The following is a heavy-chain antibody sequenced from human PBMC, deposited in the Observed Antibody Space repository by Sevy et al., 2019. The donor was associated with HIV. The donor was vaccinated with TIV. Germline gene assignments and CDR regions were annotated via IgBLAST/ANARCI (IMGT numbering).Heavy chain of an antibody. V-gene: IGHV4-59*01. CDR3: ASAIYYYDSSGYYFPNDYSRETYYFDY. CDR2: IYYSGST. CDR1: GGSISSYY. D-gene: IGHD3-22*01. J-gene: IGHJ4*02. Sequence: SETLSLTCTVSGGSISSYYWSWIRQPPGKGLEWIGYIYYSGSTNYNPSLKSRVTISVDTSKNQFRRKRSSVTAADTAVYYYASAIYYYDSSGYYFPNDYSRETYYFDYWGQGTLVTVSS.